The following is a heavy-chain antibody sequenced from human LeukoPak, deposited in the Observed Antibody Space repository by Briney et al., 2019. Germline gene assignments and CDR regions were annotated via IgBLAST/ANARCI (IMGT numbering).Heavy chain of an antibody. CDR3: AKDGGYCGSTSCYFSY. J-gene: IGHJ4*02. CDR1: GFTFSSYA. CDR2: ISGSGGST. D-gene: IGHD2-2*01. V-gene: IGHV3-23*01. Sequence: GGSLRLSCAASGFTFSSYAMSWVRQAPGKGLEWVSAISGSGGSTYYADSVKGRFTISRDNSKNTLYLQMNSLRAEDTAVYYCAKDGGYCGSTSCYFSYWGQGTLVTVAS.